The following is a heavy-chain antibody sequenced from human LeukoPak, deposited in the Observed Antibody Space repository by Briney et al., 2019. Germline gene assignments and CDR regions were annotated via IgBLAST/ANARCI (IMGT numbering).Heavy chain of an antibody. J-gene: IGHJ6*02. CDR1: GLSFSNYD. V-gene: IGHV3-33*01. CDR3: ATMDV. Sequence: GGSLRLSCAASGLSFSNYDMHWVRQAPGKGLEWVAIIWYDGSNKYYGDSVKGRFTISRDNSKNTLYLQMNSLRAEDTAMYYCATMDVWGQGTTVTVSS. CDR2: IWYDGSNK.